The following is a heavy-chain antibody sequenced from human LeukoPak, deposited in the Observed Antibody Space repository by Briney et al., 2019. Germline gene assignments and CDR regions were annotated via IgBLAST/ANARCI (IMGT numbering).Heavy chain of an antibody. D-gene: IGHD3-10*01. Sequence: RASVKVSCKASGYSFSDYYIHWVRQAPGQGLGWMGWMNPNSGNTGYAQKFQGRVTMTRNTSISTAYMELSSLRSEDTAVYYCARGRAVRGPLYNWFDPWGQGTLVTVSS. CDR1: GYSFSDYY. J-gene: IGHJ5*02. CDR3: ARGRAVRGPLYNWFDP. CDR2: MNPNSGNT. V-gene: IGHV1-8*02.